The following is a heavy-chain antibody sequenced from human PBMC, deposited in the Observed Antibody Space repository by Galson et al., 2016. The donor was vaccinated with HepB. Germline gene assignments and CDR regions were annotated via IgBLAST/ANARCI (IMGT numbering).Heavy chain of an antibody. Sequence: SPRLPCAMSGLTFSNYWKHWVRQAPGKGLVWVSRILRDQRCYADSLKGRFTTSTDNAKNPVYLQMKRLRAEGTAVYYCARDHGGYNSMDYWGQGTLVTVSS. CDR2: ILRDQRC. CDR3: ARDHGGYNSMDY. D-gene: IGHD5-24*01. V-gene: IGHV3-74*01. CDR1: GLTFSNYW. J-gene: IGHJ4*02.